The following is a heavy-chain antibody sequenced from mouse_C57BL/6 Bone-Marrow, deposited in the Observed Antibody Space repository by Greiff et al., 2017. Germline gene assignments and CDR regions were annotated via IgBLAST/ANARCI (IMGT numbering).Heavy chain of an antibody. D-gene: IGHD4-1*01. CDR3: ARSGPLGRSFAC. V-gene: IGHV1-55*01. J-gene: IGHJ2*01. Sequence: QVQLQQPGAELVKPGASVKISCKASAYTFTSYWITWVKQRPGQGLEWIGDIYPTSGRTNYNEKFKSKALLTVDTSSNTAYMQLSSLTSEDSAVFDCARSGPLGRSFACWGKGTTLTVSS. CDR2: IYPTSGRT. CDR1: AYTFTSYW.